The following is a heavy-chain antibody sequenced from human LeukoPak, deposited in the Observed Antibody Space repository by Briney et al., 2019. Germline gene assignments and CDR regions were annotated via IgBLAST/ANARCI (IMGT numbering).Heavy chain of an antibody. V-gene: IGHV3-33*01. J-gene: IGHJ6*02. CDR1: GFTFNNFA. CDR2: IWPDGNHK. Sequence: GGSLRLSCAASGFTFNNFAIHWVRQAPGKGLEWVAVIWPDGNHKYYVDSVKGRSTISTDNSENTLYLQMNSLRADDTAVYYCAREPWVPPFYYYGMDVWGQGTTVTVSS. D-gene: IGHD1-26*01. CDR3: AREPWVPPFYYYGMDV.